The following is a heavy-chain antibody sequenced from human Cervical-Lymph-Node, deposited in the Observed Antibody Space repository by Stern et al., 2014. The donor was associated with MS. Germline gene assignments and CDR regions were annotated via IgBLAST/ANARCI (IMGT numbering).Heavy chain of an antibody. D-gene: IGHD6-13*01. CDR3: ARDGSWSPLDY. Sequence: QVQLQESGPRQVQTAETLSLTCSVSRGSISTYYWSWIRQPAGKGLEWIGRVSTTGNTGYNPSPKNRVTMSVDPSKNQFSLHLKSVTAADTAMYFCARDGSWSPLDYWGQGIQVTVSS. CDR1: RGSISTYY. V-gene: IGHV4-4*07. CDR2: VSTTGNT. J-gene: IGHJ4*02.